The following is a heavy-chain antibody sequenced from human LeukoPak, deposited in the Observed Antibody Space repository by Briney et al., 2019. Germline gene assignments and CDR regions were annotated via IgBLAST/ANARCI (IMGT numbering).Heavy chain of an antibody. J-gene: IGHJ4*02. Sequence: GGSLRLSCAASGFTFTNAWMTWARQAPGKGLEWVGRIKRKTDGGTTDYAAPVIGRFSISRDDSKNTMYLQMNSLKTEDTAVYYCTAYLSIGGQGTLVTVSS. CDR2: IKRKTDGGTT. V-gene: IGHV3-15*01. CDR1: GFTFTNAW. CDR3: TAYLSI.